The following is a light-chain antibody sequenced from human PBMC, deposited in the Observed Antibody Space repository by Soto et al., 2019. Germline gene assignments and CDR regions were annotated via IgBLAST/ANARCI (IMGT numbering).Light chain of an antibody. J-gene: IGLJ2*01. V-gene: IGLV2-14*01. CDR2: EVS. CDR3: SSYTISSTQV. CDR1: SSDVGSYKF. Sequence: QSALTQSASVSGSPGQSIKISCTGISSDVGSYKFVPWLRQHPGKAPKLMIHEVSNRPSGASYRFSGSKSGKSASLIISGPQAEDEGDNYCSSYTISSTQVFGGGTKLTVL.